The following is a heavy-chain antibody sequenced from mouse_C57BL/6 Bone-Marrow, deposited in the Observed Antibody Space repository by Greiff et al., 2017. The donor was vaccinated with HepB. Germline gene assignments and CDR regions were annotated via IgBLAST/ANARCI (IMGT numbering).Heavy chain of an antibody. D-gene: IGHD1-1*01. V-gene: IGHV14-4*01. CDR3: TNYYGSSFAWFAY. J-gene: IGHJ3*01. CDR2: IDPENGDT. CDR1: GFNIKDDY. Sequence: EVNVVESGAELVRPGASVKLSCTASGFNIKDDYMHWVKQRPEQGLEWIGWIDPENGDTEYASKFQGKATITADTSSNTAYLQLSSLTSEDTAVYYCTNYYGSSFAWFAYWGQGTLVTVSA.